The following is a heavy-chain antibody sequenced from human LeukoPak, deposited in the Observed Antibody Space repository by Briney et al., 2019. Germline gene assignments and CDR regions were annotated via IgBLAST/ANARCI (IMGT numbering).Heavy chain of an antibody. V-gene: IGHV3-30*02. CDR3: AKGRRLRFLEWSTDY. CDR1: GFTFSSYG. CDR2: IRYDGSNK. J-gene: IGHJ4*02. D-gene: IGHD3-3*01. Sequence: GGSLRPSCAASGFTFSSYGMHWVRQAPGKGLEWVAFIRYDGSNKYYADSVKGRFTISRDNSKNTLYLQMNSLRAEDTAVYYCAKGRRLRFLEWSTDYWGQGTLVTVSS.